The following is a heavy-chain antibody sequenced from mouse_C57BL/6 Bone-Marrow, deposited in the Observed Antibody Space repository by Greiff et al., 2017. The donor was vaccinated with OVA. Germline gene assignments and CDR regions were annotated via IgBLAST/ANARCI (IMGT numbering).Heavy chain of an antibody. D-gene: IGHD1-2*01. Sequence: EVQGVESGGGLVQSGRSLRLSCATSGFTFSDFYMEWVRQAPGKGLEWIAASRNKANDYTTEYSASVKGRFIVSRDTSQSILYLQMNALRAEDTASYYCARGGGGLYGGWDVDVWGTGTTVTVSS. CDR3: ARGGGGLYGGWDVDV. CDR1: GFTFSDFY. J-gene: IGHJ1*03. V-gene: IGHV7-1*01. CDR2: SRNKANDYTT.